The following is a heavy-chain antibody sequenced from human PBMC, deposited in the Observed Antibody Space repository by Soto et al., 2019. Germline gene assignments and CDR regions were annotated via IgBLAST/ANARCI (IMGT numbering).Heavy chain of an antibody. V-gene: IGHV1-69*13. CDR3: ARTSTVTTKAFDY. D-gene: IGHD4-17*01. Sequence: SVKVSCKASGGTFSSYAISWVRQAPGQGLEWMGGIIPIFGTANYAQKFQGRVTITADESTSTAYMELSSLRSEDTAVYYCARTSTVTTKAFDYWGQGTLVTVSS. J-gene: IGHJ4*02. CDR2: IIPIFGTA. CDR1: GGTFSSYA.